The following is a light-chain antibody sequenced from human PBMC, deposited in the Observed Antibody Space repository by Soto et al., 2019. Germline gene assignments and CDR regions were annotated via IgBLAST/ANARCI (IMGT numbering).Light chain of an antibody. CDR3: QQYQNLWT. CDR1: QDIAIY. CDR2: AAS. Sequence: IQLTQSPSSLSASVGDRVTITCRASQDIAIYLAWYQQKPGEAPKLLIYAASTLYGGVPSRFSGSGSGTEFTLTISSLQPEDSAVYYCQQYQNLWTFGQGTKVDIK. J-gene: IGKJ1*01. V-gene: IGKV1-9*01.